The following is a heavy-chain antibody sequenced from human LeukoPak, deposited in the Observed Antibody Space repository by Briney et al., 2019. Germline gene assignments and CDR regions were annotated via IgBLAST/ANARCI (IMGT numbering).Heavy chain of an antibody. Sequence: TGGSLRLSCAASGFTFSSHGMNWVRQAPGKGLEWVSSISSGSDVYYADSVKGRFTISRDNAKNSLYLQMNSLRAEDTAVYYCARELVVKQDLHYWGPGTLVTVSS. D-gene: IGHD2-15*01. CDR1: GFTFSSHG. V-gene: IGHV3-21*01. CDR2: ISSGSDV. CDR3: ARELVVKQDLHY. J-gene: IGHJ4*02.